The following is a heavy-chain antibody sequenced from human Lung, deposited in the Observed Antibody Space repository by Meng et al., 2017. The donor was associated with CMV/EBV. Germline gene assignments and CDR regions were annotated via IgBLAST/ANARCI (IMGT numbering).Heavy chain of an antibody. V-gene: IGHV1-69*05. CDR1: GGTFSSYA. Sequence: SVXVSCKASGGTFSSYAISWVRQAPGQGLEWMGGIIPIFGTANYAQKFQGRVTITTDESTSTAYMELSSLRSEDTAVYYCARGSEESGYYYYYGMDVWCQGTTVTVSS. CDR2: IIPIFGTA. D-gene: IGHD3-3*01. J-gene: IGHJ6*02. CDR3: ARGSEESGYYYYYGMDV.